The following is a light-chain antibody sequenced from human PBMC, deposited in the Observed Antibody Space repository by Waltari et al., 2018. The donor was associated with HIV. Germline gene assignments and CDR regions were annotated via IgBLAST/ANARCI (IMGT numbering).Light chain of an antibody. Sequence: EIVMIQSPATLSLSPGERATLSCRASQSVSSNLAWYQHSPGQSPRLLIYGASTRATGIPGRFSGSGSGSEFTLTISSLQSEDFAVYYCQQYDKWPRGTFGQGTRVEIK. V-gene: IGKV3-15*01. J-gene: IGKJ5*01. CDR2: GAS. CDR3: QQYDKWPRGT. CDR1: QSVSSN.